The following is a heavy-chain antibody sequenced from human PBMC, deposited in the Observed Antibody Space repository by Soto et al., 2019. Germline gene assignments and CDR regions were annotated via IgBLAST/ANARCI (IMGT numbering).Heavy chain of an antibody. CDR2: IYHSGST. Sequence: QVQLQESGPGLVKPSGTLSLTCAVSGGSISSSNWWSWVRQPPGKGLEWIGEIYHSGSTNYNPSRNSRGTLSVEKSTNQFSLMLSSVTAADTAVYYCARGEDYDYGDDSFDYWGQGTLVTVSS. CDR1: GGSISSSNW. V-gene: IGHV4-4*02. CDR3: ARGEDYDYGDDSFDY. D-gene: IGHD4-17*01. J-gene: IGHJ4*02.